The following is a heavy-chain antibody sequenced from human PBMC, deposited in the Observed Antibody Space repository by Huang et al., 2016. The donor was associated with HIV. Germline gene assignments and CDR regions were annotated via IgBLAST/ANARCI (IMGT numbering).Heavy chain of an antibody. CDR2: IYYSGST. CDR3: ARLPGSITMIRGVITDPY. D-gene: IGHD3-10*01. CDR1: GGSIRSDNYY. J-gene: IGHJ4*02. Sequence: QLQLQESGPGLVKPSETLSLTCTVSGGSIRSDNYYWGWIRQPPGKGREGSGSIYYSGSTYYNPSLKRRVTITVDTSKNHVSLRMRSVTAADTAVYYCARLPGSITMIRGVITDPYWGQGTLVTVSS. V-gene: IGHV4-39*02.